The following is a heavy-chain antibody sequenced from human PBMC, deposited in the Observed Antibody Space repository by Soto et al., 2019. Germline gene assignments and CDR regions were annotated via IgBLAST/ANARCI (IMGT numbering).Heavy chain of an antibody. CDR1: GFTFSSYS. CDR2: ISSSSSYI. J-gene: IGHJ4*02. Sequence: PGGSLRLSCAASGFTFSSYSMNWVRQAPGKGLEWVSSISSSSSYIYYADSVKGRFTISRDNAKNSLYLQMNSLRAEDTAVYYCARDKDYYDRTHGEFDYWGQGTLVTVSS. D-gene: IGHD3-22*01. CDR3: ARDKDYYDRTHGEFDY. V-gene: IGHV3-21*01.